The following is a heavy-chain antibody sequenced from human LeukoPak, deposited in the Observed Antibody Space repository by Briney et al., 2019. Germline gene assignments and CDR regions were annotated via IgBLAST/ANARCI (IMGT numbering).Heavy chain of an antibody. CDR3: VRFRGGSYHY. J-gene: IGHJ4*02. CDR1: GFIFSSFD. CDR2: IDTAGDT. V-gene: IGHV3-13*01. Sequence: QPGGSLRLSCTASGFIFSSFDMHWVRQVSGKGLEWVSSIDTAGDTYYPDSVKGRFTISRENAKDSLYLQMNSLRAGDTAMYYCVRFRGGSYHYWGQGTLVTVSS. D-gene: IGHD5-18*01.